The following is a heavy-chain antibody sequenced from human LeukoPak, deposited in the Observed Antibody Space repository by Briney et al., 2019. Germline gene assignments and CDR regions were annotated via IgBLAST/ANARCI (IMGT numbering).Heavy chain of an antibody. V-gene: IGHV4-39*07. CDR2: INHSGST. J-gene: IGHJ4*02. Sequence: SETLSLTCTVSGGSISSGGYYWSWIRQPPGKGLEWIGEINHSGSTNYNPSLKSRVTISVDTSKNQFSLKLSSVTAADTAVHYCARDNTMVRGVPLYWGQGTLVTVSS. CDR3: ARDNTMVRGVPLY. D-gene: IGHD3-10*01. CDR1: GGSISSGGYY.